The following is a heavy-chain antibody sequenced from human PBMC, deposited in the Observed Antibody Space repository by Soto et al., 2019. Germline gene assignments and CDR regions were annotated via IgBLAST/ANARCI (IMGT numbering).Heavy chain of an antibody. J-gene: IGHJ4*02. V-gene: IGHV3-23*01. CDR1: GFTFNPYA. D-gene: IGHD6-13*01. Sequence: EVQLLESGGGLAQPGGSLRLSCAASGFTFNPYAMNWVRQAPGKGLEWVSTIRGSGAGTYYADSVKGSFTISRDNSKNTLYLQMNSLRAEDTAVYFCAKGFGISWQYYFDYWGQGTLVTVSS. CDR2: IRGSGAGT. CDR3: AKGFGISWQYYFDY.